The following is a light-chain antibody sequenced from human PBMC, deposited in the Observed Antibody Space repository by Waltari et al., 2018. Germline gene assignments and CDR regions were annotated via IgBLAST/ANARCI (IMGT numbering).Light chain of an antibody. CDR1: SSDVGRFNY. CDR2: DVT. V-gene: IGLV2-11*01. Sequence: QSALTQPRSVSGSPGQSVTISCTGTSSDVGRFNYVAWYQHHPGRPPRLLIYDVTKRPSGVPGRFSGSKSGNTASLTISGLQDEDEADFYCCSYIGRALFGGGTKLTVL. J-gene: IGLJ2*01. CDR3: CSYIGRAL.